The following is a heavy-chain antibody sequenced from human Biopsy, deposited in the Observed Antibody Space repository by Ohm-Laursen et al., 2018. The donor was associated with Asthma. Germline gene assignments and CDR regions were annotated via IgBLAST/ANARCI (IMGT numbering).Heavy chain of an antibody. D-gene: IGHD2-2*01. CDR1: GGTFNTYV. V-gene: IGHV1-69*01. CDR2: INSVFGTT. Sequence: SSVKVSCKSLGGTFNTYVIGWVRQAPGQGLEWMGGINSVFGTTTYPQKFQDRVTITADDSASTVYMGLSSLRSEDTAVYYCARKAGSCISRTCYSLDFWGQGTLVTVSS. CDR3: ARKAGSCISRTCYSLDF. J-gene: IGHJ4*02.